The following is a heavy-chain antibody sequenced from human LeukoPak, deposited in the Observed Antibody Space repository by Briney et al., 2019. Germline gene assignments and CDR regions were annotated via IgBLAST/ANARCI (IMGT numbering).Heavy chain of an antibody. CDR3: VRQQDGYHHGSRSRKYYYYGMDI. D-gene: IGHD5-24*01. CDR1: GGSISSGSFY. CDR2: IYLSGST. V-gene: IGHV4-39*01. Sequence: PSETLSLTCTVSGGSISSGSFYWGWIRQPPGKGLEWIASIYLSGSTYYNPSLKSRVTTSVDKSNNQLSLKMNSVTAADSAVDYCVRQQDGYHHGSRSRKYYYYGMDIWGQGTAVTVSS. J-gene: IGHJ6*02.